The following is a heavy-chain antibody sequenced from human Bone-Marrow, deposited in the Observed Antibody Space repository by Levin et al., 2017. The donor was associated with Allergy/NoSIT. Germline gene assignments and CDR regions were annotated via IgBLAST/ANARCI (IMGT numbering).Heavy chain of an antibody. CDR1: GYTFNSYD. D-gene: IGHD5-24*01. CDR2: MNPKSGHT. Sequence: VASVKVSCEASGYTFNSYDINWVRQAAGQGLEWMGWMNPKSGHTGYAQKFQGRVTMSRITSTNTAYMDLTSLTSEDTAVYFCARSKSLRDDLAAPPNWLDPWGQGTLVTVSS. J-gene: IGHJ5*02. V-gene: IGHV1-8*01. CDR3: ARSKSLRDDLAAPPNWLDP.